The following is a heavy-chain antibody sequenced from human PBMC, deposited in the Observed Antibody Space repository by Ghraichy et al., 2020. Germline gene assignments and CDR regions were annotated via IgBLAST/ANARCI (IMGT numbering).Heavy chain of an antibody. CDR1: GFIFSNYG. D-gene: IGHD3-22*01. J-gene: IGHJ4*02. CDR2: IQSDGIKK. CDR3: ECTYDTSGNYLGY. V-gene: IGHV3-30*02. Sequence: GESLNISCAASGFIFSNYGMHWVRQAPGKGLEWVSFIQSDGIKKYYEDSVKGRFTISRDNSKNTLYLQMDSLRTEDTAMYYCECTYDTSGNYLGYWGQGTLVTVSS.